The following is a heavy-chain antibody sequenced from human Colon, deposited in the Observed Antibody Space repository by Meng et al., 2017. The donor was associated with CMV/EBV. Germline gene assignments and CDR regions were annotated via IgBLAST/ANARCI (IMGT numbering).Heavy chain of an antibody. Sequence: GESLKISCAASGFTFSSYAMTWVRRAPGKGLEWVSTISGSGNNVYYADSVKGRFTISRDHSKSTLYLQMNSLRAEDTALYYCANDPPFNSWPNYWGQGTLVTVSS. V-gene: IGHV3-23*01. CDR3: ANDPPFNSWPNY. CDR2: ISGSGNNV. CDR1: GFTFSSYA. J-gene: IGHJ4*02. D-gene: IGHD5-12*01.